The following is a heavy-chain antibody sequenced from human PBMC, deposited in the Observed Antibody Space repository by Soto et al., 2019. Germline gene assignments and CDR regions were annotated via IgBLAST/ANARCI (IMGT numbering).Heavy chain of an antibody. V-gene: IGHV3-23*01. J-gene: IGHJ4*02. Sequence: GGSLRLSCAASGFTVSSNYMSWVRQAPGKGLEWVSAISGSGGSTYYADSVKGRFTISRDNSKNTLYLQMNSLRVEDTAVYYCARNCSSTSCINYWGQGTLVTVSS. D-gene: IGHD2-2*01. CDR3: ARNCSSTSCINY. CDR1: GFTVSSNY. CDR2: ISGSGGST.